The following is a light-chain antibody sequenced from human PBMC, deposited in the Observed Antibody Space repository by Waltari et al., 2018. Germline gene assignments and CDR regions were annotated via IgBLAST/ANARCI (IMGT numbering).Light chain of an antibody. CDR3: ALWDDSLNAWI. V-gene: IGLV1-44*01. J-gene: IGLJ3*02. CDR2: SDD. CDR1: SSNIGSNT. Sequence: QSVLTQPPSASGTPGQRVTISCSGGSSNIGSNTVTWYQDLPGPAPKLLIFSDDPRPSGGLDRVSGSRSGTSGYRAISGLQSEDEADYYCALWDDSLNAWIFGGGTRLTVL.